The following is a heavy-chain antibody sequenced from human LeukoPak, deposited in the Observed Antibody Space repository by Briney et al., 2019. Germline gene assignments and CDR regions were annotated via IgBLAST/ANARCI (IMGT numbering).Heavy chain of an antibody. Sequence: GGSLRLSCAASGFTFSSYNMNWVRQAPGKGLEWVSYISTSSNTVYYADSVKGRFTISRDNAKNSLYLQMNDLRAEDTAVYYCARVGSYGMDVWGQGTTVTVSS. CDR3: ARVGSYGMDV. CDR2: ISTSSNTV. CDR1: GFTFSSYN. D-gene: IGHD3-10*01. V-gene: IGHV3-48*01. J-gene: IGHJ6*02.